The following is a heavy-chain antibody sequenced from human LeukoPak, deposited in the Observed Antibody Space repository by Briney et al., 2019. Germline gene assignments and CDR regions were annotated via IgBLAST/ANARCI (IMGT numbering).Heavy chain of an antibody. CDR3: AKDRLRNSDDAFDI. D-gene: IGHD4-23*01. V-gene: IGHV3-9*01. J-gene: IGHJ3*02. CDR2: ISWNSGSI. Sequence: GGSLRPSCAASGFTFDDYAMHWVRQAPGKGLEWVSGISWNSGSIGYADSVKGRFTISRDNAKNSLYLQMNSLRAEDTALYYCAKDRLRNSDDAFDIWGQGTMVTVSS. CDR1: GFTFDDYA.